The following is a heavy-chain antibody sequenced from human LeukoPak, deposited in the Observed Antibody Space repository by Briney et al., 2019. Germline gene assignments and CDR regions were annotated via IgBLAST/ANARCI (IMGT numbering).Heavy chain of an antibody. CDR3: SRESGAFCPFGY. V-gene: IGHV4-4*02. CDR1: DGSIRGTNW. D-gene: IGHD1-26*01. Sequence: PSGTLALTGGVPDGSIRGTNWSRWVRQPPRHGLEWIGEISLAGQTNYNPSLNRRVPMSLHKSSNQLSLNLTSVTAADTATYYCSRESGAFCPFGYWGQGPLVIVSS. J-gene: IGHJ4*02. CDR2: ISLAGQT.